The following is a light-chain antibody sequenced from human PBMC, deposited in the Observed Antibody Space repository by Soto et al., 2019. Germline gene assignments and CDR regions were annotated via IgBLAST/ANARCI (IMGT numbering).Light chain of an antibody. CDR1: SSDVGGYNY. CDR3: SSYTTRSTHV. CDR2: EVS. Sequence: QSALTQPRSVSGSPGQSVTISCTGTSSDVGGYNYVSWYQQNPGKAPKLMIYEVSNRPSGVSNRFSASKSGNTASLTISGLQAEDEADYYCSSYTTRSTHVFGTGTKVTVL. V-gene: IGLV2-14*01. J-gene: IGLJ1*01.